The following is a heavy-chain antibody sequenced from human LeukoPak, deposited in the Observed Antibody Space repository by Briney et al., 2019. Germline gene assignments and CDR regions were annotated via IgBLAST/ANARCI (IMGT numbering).Heavy chain of an antibody. CDR1: GGSISSYY. J-gene: IGHJ4*02. D-gene: IGHD1-26*01. Sequence: SETLSLTCTVSGGSISSYYWSWIRQPPGKGLEWIGYIYYSGTTTYNPSLKSRVTISLDTSKNQFSLKLSSVTAAATAVYYCARDQGGGYPPFDYWGQGTLVTVSS. CDR3: ARDQGGGYPPFDY. V-gene: IGHV4-59*12. CDR2: IYYSGTT.